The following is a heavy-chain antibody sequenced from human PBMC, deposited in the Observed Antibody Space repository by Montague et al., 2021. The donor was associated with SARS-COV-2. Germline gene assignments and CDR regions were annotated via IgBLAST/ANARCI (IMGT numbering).Heavy chain of an antibody. Sequence: SETLSLTCTVSGGSISSSTYYWAWIRQPPWKGLEYIGFTYYSGSANYNPSLKSRVTISVDKSKNQFSLTLTSATAADTATYYCARLAPERHCSVATCSPHWGQGILVTVSS. CDR3: ARLAPERHCSVATCSPH. CDR2: TYYSGSA. J-gene: IGHJ4*02. D-gene: IGHD2-2*01. CDR1: GGSISSSTYY. V-gene: IGHV4-61*05.